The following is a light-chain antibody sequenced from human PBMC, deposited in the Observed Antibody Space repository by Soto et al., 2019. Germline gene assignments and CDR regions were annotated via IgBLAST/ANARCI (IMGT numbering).Light chain of an antibody. CDR3: QQYGSSPWT. J-gene: IGKJ1*01. Sequence: EIVLTQSAATLSLWPGERASLXCGASQSCSSCYLAWYQQEPGLAPRLLNYDASSRATGTPDRFSGSGSATAFTLTISRLEPEDFAVYYCQQYGSSPWTFGQGTKVDIK. CDR1: QSCSSCY. V-gene: IGKV3D-20*01. CDR2: DAS.